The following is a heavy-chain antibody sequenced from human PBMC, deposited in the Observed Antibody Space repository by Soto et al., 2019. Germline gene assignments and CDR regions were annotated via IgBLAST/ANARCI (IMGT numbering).Heavy chain of an antibody. CDR1: GYTFTSYY. CDR3: ARDPSKVGATHGDWFDP. V-gene: IGHV1-46*01. Sequence: ASVKVSCKASGYTFTSYYMHWVRQAPGQGLEWMGIINPSGGSTSYAQKFQGRVTMARDTSTSTVYMELSSLRSEDTAVYYCARDPSKVGATHGDWFDPWGQGTLVTVSS. J-gene: IGHJ5*02. CDR2: INPSGGST. D-gene: IGHD1-26*01.